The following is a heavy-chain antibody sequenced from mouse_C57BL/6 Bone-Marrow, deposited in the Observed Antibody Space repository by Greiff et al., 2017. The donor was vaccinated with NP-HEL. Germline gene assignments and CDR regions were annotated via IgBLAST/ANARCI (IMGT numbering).Heavy chain of an antibody. J-gene: IGHJ4*01. CDR3: ARVGYRGYYAMDY. CDR1: GYTFTSYW. D-gene: IGHD2-14*01. CDR2: IHPNSGST. V-gene: IGHV1-64*01. Sequence: QVQLKQPGAELVKPGASVKLSCKASGYTFTSYWMHWVKQRPGQGLEWIGMIHPNSGSTNYNEKFKSKATLTVDKSSSTAYMQLSSLTSEDSAVYYCARVGYRGYYAMDYWGQGTSVTVSS.